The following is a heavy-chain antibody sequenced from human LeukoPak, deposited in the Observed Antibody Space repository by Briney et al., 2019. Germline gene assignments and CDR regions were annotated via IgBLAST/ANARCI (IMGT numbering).Heavy chain of an antibody. D-gene: IGHD1-26*01. CDR1: GFTASSYT. V-gene: IGHV3-48*04. J-gene: IGHJ4*02. Sequence: PGGSLRLSCEAAGFTASSYTMNWVRQAPGKGLEWVSLISRTTGSIYYADSVRGRFTISRDSAKNSVYLQTNSLRAEDTAIYYCARESILGTTTDYFDYWGQGTRVIVSS. CDR3: ARESILGTTTDYFDY. CDR2: ISRTTGSI.